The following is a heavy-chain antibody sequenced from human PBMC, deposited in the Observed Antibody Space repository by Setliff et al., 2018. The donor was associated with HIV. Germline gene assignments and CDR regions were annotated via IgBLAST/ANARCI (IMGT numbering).Heavy chain of an antibody. D-gene: IGHD6-19*01. Sequence: GGSLRLSCAASGFTFSSYAMSWVRQAPGKGLEWVSAISGSGGSTYYADSVKGRFTISRDNSKNTLYLQMNSLRAEDTAVYYCAKGRYSSGANYYYYYMDVWGKGTTVTVSS. CDR2: ISGSGGST. CDR1: GFTFSSYA. V-gene: IGHV3-23*01. J-gene: IGHJ6*03. CDR3: AKGRYSSGANYYYYYMDV.